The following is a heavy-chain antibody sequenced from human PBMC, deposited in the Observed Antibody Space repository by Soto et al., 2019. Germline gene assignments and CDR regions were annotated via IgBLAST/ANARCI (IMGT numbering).Heavy chain of an antibody. CDR3: VRTTVTTRLTDY. V-gene: IGHV4-4*02. CDR1: GGSISSTNW. Sequence: QVQLQESGPGLVKPSETLSLTCAVSGGSISSTNWWSWVRQPPGKGLEWIGEIYHSGSTNYNPSLKIRVTISVDKSKNQFSLKLSSVTAADTALYYCVRTTVTTRLTDYWGQGTLVTVSS. D-gene: IGHD4-17*01. J-gene: IGHJ4*02. CDR2: IYHSGST.